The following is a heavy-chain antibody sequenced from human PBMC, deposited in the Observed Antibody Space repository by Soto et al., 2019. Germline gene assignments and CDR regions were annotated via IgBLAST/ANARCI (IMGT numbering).Heavy chain of an antibody. CDR1: GFTFSSYS. CDR2: ISSSSSYI. D-gene: IGHD1-7*01. V-gene: IGHV3-21*01. J-gene: IGHJ6*02. CDR3: AREQYNWNLAGYGMDV. Sequence: GGSLRLSCAASGFTFSSYSMNWVRQAPGKGLEWVSSISSSSSYIYYADSVKGRFTISRDNAKNSLYLQMNSLRAEDTAVYYCAREQYNWNLAGYGMDVWGQGTTVTVS.